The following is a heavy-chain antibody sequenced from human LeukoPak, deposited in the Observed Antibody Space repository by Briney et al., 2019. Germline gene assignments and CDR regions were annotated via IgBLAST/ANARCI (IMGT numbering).Heavy chain of an antibody. CDR3: ARQAYDTGYDAFDI. D-gene: IGHD3-22*01. CDR1: AGYISSYY. CDR2: LYSSGST. Sequence: SETLSLTCSVCAGYISSYYWSWIRQPAGKGLEWIGRLYSSGSTNYNPSLKSRVTMSVDASKNHFSLKLTSGTAADTAIYYGARQAYDTGYDAFDIWGQGTMVTVSS. V-gene: IGHV4-4*07. J-gene: IGHJ3*02.